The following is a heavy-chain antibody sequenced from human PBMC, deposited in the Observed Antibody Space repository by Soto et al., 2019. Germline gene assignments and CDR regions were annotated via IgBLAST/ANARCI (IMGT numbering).Heavy chain of an antibody. V-gene: IGHV4-59*01. CDR3: ARATTVTPGLDY. CDR2: IYYSWST. J-gene: IGHJ4*02. D-gene: IGHD4-17*01. CDR1: GGSISSYY. Sequence: QVQLQESGPGLVKPSETLSLTCTVSGGSISSYYWSWIRQPPGKGLEWIGYIYYSWSTNYNPSLKSRVTISVDTSKNQFSLKLSSVTAADTAVYYCARATTVTPGLDYWGQGTLVTVSS.